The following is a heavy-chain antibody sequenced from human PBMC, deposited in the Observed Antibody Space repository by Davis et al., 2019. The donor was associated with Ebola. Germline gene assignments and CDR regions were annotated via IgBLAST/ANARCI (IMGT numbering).Heavy chain of an antibody. Sequence: ASVKVSCKASGYTFTSYDINWVRQATGQGLEWMGWMNPNSGNTGYAQKFQGRVTMTRSISMSTVYMELSSLRSEDTAVYYCAREPIVVVTATYYYYGMDVWGQGTTVTVSS. CDR3: AREPIVVVTATYYYYGMDV. V-gene: IGHV1-8*01. CDR1: GYTFTSYD. D-gene: IGHD2-21*02. J-gene: IGHJ6*02. CDR2: MNPNSGNT.